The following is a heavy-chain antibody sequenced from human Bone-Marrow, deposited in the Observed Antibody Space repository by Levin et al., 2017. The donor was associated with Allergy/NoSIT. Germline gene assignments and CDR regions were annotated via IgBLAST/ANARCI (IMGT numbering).Heavy chain of an antibody. D-gene: IGHD3-9*01. Sequence: GGSLRLSCAASGFTFSSYGMHWVRQAPGKGLEWVAVIWNDGSNKDYADSVKGRFTISRDNSKNALYLQMNTLRAEDTAVYYCARGPDILTNYYKLNFDYWGQGSLVTVSS. J-gene: IGHJ4*02. CDR2: IWNDGSNK. CDR1: GFTFSSYG. V-gene: IGHV3-33*01. CDR3: ARGPDILTNYYKLNFDY.